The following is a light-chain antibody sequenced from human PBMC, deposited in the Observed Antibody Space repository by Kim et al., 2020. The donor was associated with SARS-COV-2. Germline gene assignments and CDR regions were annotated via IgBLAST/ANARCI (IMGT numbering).Light chain of an antibody. V-gene: IGLV1-47*02. CDR2: GNN. Sequence: QSVLTQPPSASGTPGQRVTIPCSGSTSNIGSGAVCWFQQLPGPAPKLLLYGNNQRPSGVPDRFSGSKSGTSASLAISGLRSEDDADYYCAAWDDSLRGRVFGGGTQLTVL. CDR1: TSNIGSGA. J-gene: IGLJ3*02. CDR3: AAWDDSLRGRV.